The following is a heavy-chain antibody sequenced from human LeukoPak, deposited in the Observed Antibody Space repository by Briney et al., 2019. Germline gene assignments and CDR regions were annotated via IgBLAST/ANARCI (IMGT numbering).Heavy chain of an antibody. CDR2: ISAYNGNT. D-gene: IGHD5-12*01. CDR1: GYTFTGYY. CDR3: ARDRYENWFDP. V-gene: IGHV1-18*04. J-gene: IGHJ5*02. Sequence: GASVKVSCTASGYTFTGYYMHWVRQAPGQGLEWMGWISAYNGNTNYAQKLQGRVTMTTDTSTSTAYMELRSLRSDDTAVYYCARDRYENWFDPWGQGTLVTVSS.